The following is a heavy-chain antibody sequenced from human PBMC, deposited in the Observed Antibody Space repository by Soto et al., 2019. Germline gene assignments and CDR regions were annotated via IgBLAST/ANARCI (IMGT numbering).Heavy chain of an antibody. CDR3: ARKSGDCSGGSCYWYFDL. CDR2: IYYSGST. J-gene: IGHJ2*01. V-gene: IGHV4-59*01. D-gene: IGHD2-15*01. CDR1: GGSISSYY. Sequence: QVQLQESGPGLVKPSETLSLTCTVSGGSISSYYWSWIRQPPGKGLEWIGYIYYSGSTNYNPSLKSRVTISVDTSKNQFSLKLSSVTAADTAVYYCARKSGDCSGGSCYWYFDLWGRGTLVTVSS.